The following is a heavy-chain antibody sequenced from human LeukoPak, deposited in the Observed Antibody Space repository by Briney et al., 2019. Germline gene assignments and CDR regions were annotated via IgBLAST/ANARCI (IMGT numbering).Heavy chain of an antibody. CDR1: GYTFTGYY. CDR2: INPNSGGT. V-gene: IGHV1-2*02. CDR3: ARVTYSSGWYDY. J-gene: IGHJ4*02. D-gene: IGHD6-19*01. Sequence: ASVKVSCKASGYTFTGYYMHWVRQAPGQGLGWMGWINPNSGGTNYAQKFQGRVTMTRDTSISTAYMELSRLRSDDTAVYYCARVTYSSGWYDYWGQGTLVTVSS.